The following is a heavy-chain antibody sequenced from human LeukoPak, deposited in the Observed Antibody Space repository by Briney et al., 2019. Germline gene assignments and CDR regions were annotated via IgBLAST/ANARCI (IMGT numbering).Heavy chain of an antibody. J-gene: IGHJ4*02. V-gene: IGHV3-15*01. D-gene: IGHD3-22*01. CDR1: GFTFTNVW. CDR3: ARGRSDSGAYCYFGS. CDR2: IKSKSDGETT. Sequence: GGSLRLSCAASGFTFTNVWMSWVRQTPWKGLEWVGRIKSKSDGETTDYAAPVKGRFTISRDDAKTMVYLQMNSLRAEDTALYYCARGRSDSGAYCYFGSWGQGTPVTVSS.